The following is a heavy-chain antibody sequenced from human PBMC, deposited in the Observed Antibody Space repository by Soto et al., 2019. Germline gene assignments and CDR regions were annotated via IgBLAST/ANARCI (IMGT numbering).Heavy chain of an antibody. CDR2: IYNSRSC. J-gene: IGHJ6*02. Sequence: TLSLNCTVSGASISRNGFFWTWLRLHPGKGLELIVYIYNSRSCYYILSLKSRVIISVDTSKIHFSLNLTAVTAADTAVYYCARGTMLRGAGYYYAIDVWGQGTAVTVSS. CDR1: GASISRNGFF. CDR3: ARGTMLRGAGYYYAIDV. D-gene: IGHD3-10*01. V-gene: IGHV4-31*03.